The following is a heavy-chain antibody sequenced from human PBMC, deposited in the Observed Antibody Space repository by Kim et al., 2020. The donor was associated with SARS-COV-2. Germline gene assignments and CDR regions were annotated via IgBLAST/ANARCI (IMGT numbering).Heavy chain of an antibody. CDR2: ISSNGGST. Sequence: GGSLRLSCAASGFTFSSYAMHWVRQAPGKGLEYVSAISSNGGSTYYANSAKGRFTISRDNSKNTLYLQMGSLRAEDMAVYYCARGPYYGSGSSYYYGMDVWGQGTTVTVSS. D-gene: IGHD3-10*01. J-gene: IGHJ6*02. CDR1: GFTFSSYA. CDR3: ARGPYYGSGSSYYYGMDV. V-gene: IGHV3-64*01.